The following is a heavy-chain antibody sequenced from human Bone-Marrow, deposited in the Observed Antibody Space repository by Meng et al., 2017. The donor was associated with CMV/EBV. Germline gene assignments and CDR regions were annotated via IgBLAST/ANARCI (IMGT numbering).Heavy chain of an antibody. Sequence: SVKVSCKASGGTFSSYAISWVRQAPGQGLEWMGGIIPIFGTANYAQKFQGRVTITTDESTSTAYMELSSLRSEDTAVYYCARDRCSSTSCYTDYYGMDVWGQGNTVNV. V-gene: IGHV1-69*05. CDR2: IIPIFGTA. CDR1: GGTFSSYA. J-gene: IGHJ6*02. D-gene: IGHD2-2*02. CDR3: ARDRCSSTSCYTDYYGMDV.